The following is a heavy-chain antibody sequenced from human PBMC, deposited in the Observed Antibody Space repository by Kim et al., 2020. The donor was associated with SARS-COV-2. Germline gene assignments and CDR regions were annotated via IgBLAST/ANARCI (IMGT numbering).Heavy chain of an antibody. CDR2: IKQDGSEK. CDR3: ARDREGEDDSSGYCDY. Sequence: GGSLRLSCAASGFTFSSYWMSWVRQAPGKGLEWVANIKQDGSEKYYVDSVKGRFTISRDNAKNSLYLQMNSQRAEDTAVYYCARDREGEDDSSGYCDYWGQGTLVTVSS. D-gene: IGHD3-22*01. J-gene: IGHJ4*02. V-gene: IGHV3-7*01. CDR1: GFTFSSYW.